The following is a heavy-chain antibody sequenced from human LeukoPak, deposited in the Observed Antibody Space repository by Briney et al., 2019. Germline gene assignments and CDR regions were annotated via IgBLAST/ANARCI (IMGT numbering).Heavy chain of an antibody. CDR2: ISGSATST. CDR1: GFTFSSYA. Sequence: SGGSLRLSCAASGFTFSSYAMSWVRQAPGKGLEWVSAISGSATSTSYADSVKGRFTISRDNSKNTLYLQMNSLRAEDTAIYYCAKNVESDYWGQGTLVTVSA. J-gene: IGHJ4*02. D-gene: IGHD1-1*01. CDR3: AKNVESDY. V-gene: IGHV3-23*01.